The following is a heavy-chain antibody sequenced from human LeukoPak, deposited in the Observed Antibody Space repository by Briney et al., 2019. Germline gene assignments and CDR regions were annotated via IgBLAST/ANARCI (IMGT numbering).Heavy chain of an antibody. V-gene: IGHV3-30*18. J-gene: IGHJ4*02. CDR2: VSYDGSNK. CDR1: GFIFSNYG. D-gene: IGHD1-1*01. Sequence: GKSLRLSRAASGFIFSNYGMHWVRQAPGKGLEWVAVVSYDGSNKYYADSVKGRFTISRDNSKNTLSLQMSSLRAEDTAVYYCAKAETMTQRGYFDYWGQGTLVTVSS. CDR3: AKAETMTQRGYFDY.